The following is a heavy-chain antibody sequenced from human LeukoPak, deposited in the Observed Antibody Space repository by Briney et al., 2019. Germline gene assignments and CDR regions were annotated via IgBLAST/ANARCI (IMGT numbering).Heavy chain of an antibody. J-gene: IGHJ4*02. Sequence: GGSLRLSCAASGFDFHNYVIHWVRQAPGKGLEWVAVISYDVNIKYHADSVKGRFTISRDSSSKTVYLQMNSLGTEDTAVYYCVREGFYDSGSFPTFYFDYWGQGTLVTVSS. V-gene: IGHV3-30-3*01. CDR3: VREGFYDSGSFPTFYFDY. D-gene: IGHD3-10*01. CDR1: GFDFHNYV. CDR2: ISYDVNIK.